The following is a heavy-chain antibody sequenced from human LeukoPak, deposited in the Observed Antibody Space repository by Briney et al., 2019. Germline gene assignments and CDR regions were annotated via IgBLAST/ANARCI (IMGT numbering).Heavy chain of an antibody. J-gene: IGHJ4*02. CDR1: GFTFSSYG. D-gene: IGHD3-10*01. Sequence: PGGSLRLSCAASGFTFSSYGIHWVRQAPGKGLEWVAFIRYDGSKEFYADSVKGRFTISRDNSENTLSLQMNSLRAEDTAVYYCARNNYYNVELYYNGLDYWGQGTLVTVSS. CDR2: IRYDGSKE. CDR3: ARNNYYNVELYYNGLDY. V-gene: IGHV3-30*02.